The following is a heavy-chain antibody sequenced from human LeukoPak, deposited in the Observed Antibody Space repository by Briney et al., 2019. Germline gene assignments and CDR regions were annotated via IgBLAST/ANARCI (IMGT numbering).Heavy chain of an antibody. CDR2: IYHSGST. Sequence: PSQTLSLTCAVSGGSISSGGYSWSWIRQPPGKGLELIGYIYHSGSTYYNPSLKGRVTISVDMSKNQFSLKLSSVTAADTAVYYCAGEYSTGWRFDYWGQGTLVTVSS. CDR1: GGSISSGGYS. V-gene: IGHV4-30-2*01. J-gene: IGHJ4*02. D-gene: IGHD6-19*01. CDR3: AGEYSTGWRFDY.